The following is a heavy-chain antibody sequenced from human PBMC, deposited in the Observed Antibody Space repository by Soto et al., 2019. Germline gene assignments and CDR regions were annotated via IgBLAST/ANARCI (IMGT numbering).Heavy chain of an antibody. D-gene: IGHD7-27*01. J-gene: IGHJ4*02. V-gene: IGHV4-30-4*01. CDR2: IYDGGRT. CDR1: GGSISTVDYW. Sequence: QVQLQESGPGLVKPSQTLSLTCTVSGGSISTVDYWWSWIRQSPDMGLEWIGLIYDGGRTYNNPSRESRVTMSVDTSKSQLSLTLSSVSAADTAVYYCARGPSGDKVDSWGQGTLVTVS. CDR3: ARGPSGDKVDS.